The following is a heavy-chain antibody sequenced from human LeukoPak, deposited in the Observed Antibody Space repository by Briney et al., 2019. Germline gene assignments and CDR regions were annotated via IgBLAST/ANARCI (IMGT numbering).Heavy chain of an antibody. CDR3: AKDWYSSRWCNWFDP. V-gene: IGHV3-30*18. D-gene: IGHD6-13*01. CDR2: ISFGGAET. Sequence: PGRSLRLSCAASGFTLSDYGTHWVRQAPGKGLEWVAMISFGGAETYYGDSVKGRFSISRDSSKNTVYLQMNSLRAEDTAVYFCAKDWYSSRWCNWFDPWGQGTLVTVSS. J-gene: IGHJ5*02. CDR1: GFTLSDYG.